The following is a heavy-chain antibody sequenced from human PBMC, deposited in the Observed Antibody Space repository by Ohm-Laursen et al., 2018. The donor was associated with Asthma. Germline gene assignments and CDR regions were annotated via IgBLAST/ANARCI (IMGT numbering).Heavy chain of an antibody. Sequence: SQTLSLPCTVSGGSISHGNSYWSRIRQPPGKGLEWIGHIHYSGSIYYNPSLQSRVTISVDRSQNQLSRKLSSVTAADTAGYYCARASLPGSSGCVNDYWGQGTLVTVSS. J-gene: IGHJ4*02. CDR3: ARASLPGSSGCVNDY. D-gene: IGHD6-19*01. V-gene: IGHV4-30-4*08. CDR1: GGSISHGNSY. CDR2: IHYSGSI.